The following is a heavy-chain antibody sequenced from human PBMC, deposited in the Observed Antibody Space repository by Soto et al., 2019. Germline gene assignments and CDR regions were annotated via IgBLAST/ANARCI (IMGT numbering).Heavy chain of an antibody. V-gene: IGHV1-18*01. Sequence: ASVKVSCKASGYTFTSYGISWVRQAPGQGLEWMGWISAYNGNTNYAQKLQGRVTMTTDTSTSTAYMELRSLRSDDTAVYYCARDRSVYCSGVSYYLGYWGQGTLVTVSS. J-gene: IGHJ4*02. CDR2: ISAYNGNT. CDR1: GYTFTSYG. CDR3: ARDRSVYCSGVSYYLGY. D-gene: IGHD2-15*01.